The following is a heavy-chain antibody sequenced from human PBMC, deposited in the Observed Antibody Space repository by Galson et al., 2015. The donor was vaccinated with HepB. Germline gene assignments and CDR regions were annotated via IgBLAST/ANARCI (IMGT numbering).Heavy chain of an antibody. Sequence: SLRLSCAASGFTFSSYAMSWVRQAPGKGLEWVSAISGSGGSTYYADSVKGRFTISRDNSKNTLYLQMNSLRAEDTAVYYCAKYTRVQLWTLIDYWGQGTLVTVSS. CDR3: AKYTRVQLWTLIDY. CDR1: GFTFSSYA. D-gene: IGHD5-18*01. J-gene: IGHJ4*02. CDR2: ISGSGGST. V-gene: IGHV3-23*01.